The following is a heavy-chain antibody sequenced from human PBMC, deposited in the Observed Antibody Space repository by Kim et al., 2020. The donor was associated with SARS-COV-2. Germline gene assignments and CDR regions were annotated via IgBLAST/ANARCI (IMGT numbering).Heavy chain of an antibody. CDR1: GFTFSNAW. CDR2: IKSKTDGGTT. D-gene: IGHD3-10*01. V-gene: IGHV3-15*01. Sequence: GGSLRLSCAASGFTFSNAWMSWVRQAPGKGLEWVGRIKSKTDGGTTDYAAPVKGRFTISRDDSKNTLYLQMNSLKTEDTAVYYCTTAQTYYYGSGSYWYYYYGMDVWGQGTTVTVSS. CDR3: TTAQTYYYGSGSYWYYYYGMDV. J-gene: IGHJ6*02.